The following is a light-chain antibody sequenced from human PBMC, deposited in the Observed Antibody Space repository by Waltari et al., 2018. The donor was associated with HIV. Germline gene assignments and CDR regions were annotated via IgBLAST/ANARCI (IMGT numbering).Light chain of an antibody. V-gene: IGKV4-1*01. J-gene: IGKJ4*01. Sequence: DIVMIQSPGSLAVSLGERATINRKASQCVLYSSNKKTYIAWYQQKGRQPPELLLSWASKREYGVTDRCSGSGSGTNFTLLVRSLQADDVAVYYCQQYYSNPLTFGGGTKGEIK. CDR3: QQYYSNPLT. CDR1: QCVLYSSNKKTY. CDR2: WAS.